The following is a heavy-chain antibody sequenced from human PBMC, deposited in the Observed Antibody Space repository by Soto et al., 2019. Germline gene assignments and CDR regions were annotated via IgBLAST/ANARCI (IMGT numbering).Heavy chain of an antibody. D-gene: IGHD3-10*02. J-gene: IGHJ4*02. CDR3: ARAPAEYDVLN. Sequence: QVQLVESGGGVVQPGRSLRLSCAASGFTFSSYGMHWVRQAPGKGLEWVAVIWSDATNKYYADSVKGRFTISRDNSKNTVYLQMNGLRAEDTAMYYCARAPAEYDVLNWGQGTLVTVSS. CDR2: IWSDATNK. CDR1: GFTFSSYG. V-gene: IGHV3-33*01.